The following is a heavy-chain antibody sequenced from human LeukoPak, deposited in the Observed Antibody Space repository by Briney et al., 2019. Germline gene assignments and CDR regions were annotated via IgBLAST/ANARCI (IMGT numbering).Heavy chain of an antibody. CDR3: ATTPKGGYSAYLDY. V-gene: IGHV4-31*03. CDR1: GGSISSGGYY. J-gene: IGHJ4*02. Sequence: SETLSLTCTVSGGSISSGGYYWSWIRQHPGKGLEWIGYIYYSGSTYYNPSLKSRVTISVDTSKNQFSLKLSSVTAADTAVYYCATTPKGGYSAYLDYWGQGTLVTVSS. CDR2: IYYSGST. D-gene: IGHD5-12*01.